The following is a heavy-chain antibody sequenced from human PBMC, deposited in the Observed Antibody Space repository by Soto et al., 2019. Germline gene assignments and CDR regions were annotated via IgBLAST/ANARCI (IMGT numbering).Heavy chain of an antibody. V-gene: IGHV3-53*01. J-gene: IGHJ4*02. CDR2: IYSGGST. CDR1: GFTVSSNY. D-gene: IGHD4-17*01. Sequence: GGSLRLSCAASGFTVSSNYMSWVRQAPGKGLEWVSVIYSGGSTYYADSVKGRFTISRDNSKNTLYLQMNSLRADDTAVYYCARAPINYYGDYRFDYWGQGTLVTVSS. CDR3: ARAPINYYGDYRFDY.